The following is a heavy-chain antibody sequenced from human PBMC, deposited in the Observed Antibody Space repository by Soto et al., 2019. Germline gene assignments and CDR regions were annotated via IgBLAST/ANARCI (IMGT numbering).Heavy chain of an antibody. Sequence: GSSVKVSCKASGYTFTGYYMHWVRQAPGQGLEWMGWINPNSGGTNYAQKFQGRVTMTRDTSISTAYMELSRLRSDDTAVYYCARDLYDYVWGSYRYYYYYGMDVWGQGTRVTACS. J-gene: IGHJ6*02. V-gene: IGHV1-2*02. CDR3: ARDLYDYVWGSYRYYYYYGMDV. CDR2: INPNSGGT. D-gene: IGHD3-16*02. CDR1: GYTFTGYY.